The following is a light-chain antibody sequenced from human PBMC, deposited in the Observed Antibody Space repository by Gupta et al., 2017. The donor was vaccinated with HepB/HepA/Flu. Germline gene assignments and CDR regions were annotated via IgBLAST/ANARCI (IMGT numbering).Light chain of an antibody. CDR2: RAS. Sequence: DMQMTQSPYTLSASVGDRVTITYRASQSISRWLAWYQQKPGQAPKLLIQRASSSESGVPARFRGSSCGTAFTLTISSLQLDDAVIYYCQQEDTISPTFGQGTKVEIK. CDR3: QQEDTISPT. CDR1: QSISRW. J-gene: IGKJ1*01. V-gene: IGKV1-5*03.